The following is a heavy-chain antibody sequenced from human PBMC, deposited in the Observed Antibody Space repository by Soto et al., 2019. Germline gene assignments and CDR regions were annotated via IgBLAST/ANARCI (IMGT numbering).Heavy chain of an antibody. D-gene: IGHD2-2*01. Sequence: SETLSLTCTVSGGSISSSSYYWGWIRQPPGKGLEWIGSIYYSGSTYYNPSLKSRVTISVDTSKNQFSLKLSSVTAADTAVYYCARRGCSSTSCPPYYYYYGMDVWGQGTTVTVSS. J-gene: IGHJ6*02. CDR2: IYYSGST. CDR1: GGSISSSSYY. V-gene: IGHV4-39*01. CDR3: ARRGCSSTSCPPYYYYYGMDV.